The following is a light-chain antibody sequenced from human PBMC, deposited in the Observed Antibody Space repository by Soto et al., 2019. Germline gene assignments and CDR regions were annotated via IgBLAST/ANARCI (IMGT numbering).Light chain of an antibody. Sequence: EVVMRQSPATLSVSPGEGATLSCRASQGIGDTLAWYQHKPGQTPRLLLYGASTRATGIPDRFSGSGSGTDFTLTISRLDPEDFAGYFCQQYGSSPRTFGQGTRLEIK. CDR1: QGIGDT. CDR2: GAS. CDR3: QQYGSSPRT. J-gene: IGKJ5*01. V-gene: IGKV3-20*01.